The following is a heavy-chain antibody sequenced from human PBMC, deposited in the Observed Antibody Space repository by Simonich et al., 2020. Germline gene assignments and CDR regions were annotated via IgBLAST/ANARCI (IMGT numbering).Heavy chain of an antibody. CDR2: ISSSSSYI. Sequence: EVQLVESGGGLVKPGGSLRLSCAASGFTFSSYSMNWVRQAPGNGQEWVQTISSSSSYIYYADSVKGRFTISRDNAKNSLYLQMNSLRAEDTAVYYCARDAAGDYWGQGTLVTVSS. D-gene: IGHD6-13*01. CDR1: GFTFSSYS. J-gene: IGHJ4*02. V-gene: IGHV3-21*01. CDR3: ARDAAGDY.